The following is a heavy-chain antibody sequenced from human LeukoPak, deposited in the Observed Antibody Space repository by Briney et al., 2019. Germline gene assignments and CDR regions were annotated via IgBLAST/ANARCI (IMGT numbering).Heavy chain of an antibody. D-gene: IGHD3-3*01. Sequence: SETLSLTCRVSGASINSGSNYWGWIRQPPGKGLEWIGSIYHSGSTYYNPSLKSRVTIPVDTSKNQFSLKLSSVTAADTAVYYCASSVGVVNFDYWGQGTLVTVSS. CDR2: IYHSGST. V-gene: IGHV4-39*07. J-gene: IGHJ4*02. CDR1: GASINSGSNY. CDR3: ASSVGVVNFDY.